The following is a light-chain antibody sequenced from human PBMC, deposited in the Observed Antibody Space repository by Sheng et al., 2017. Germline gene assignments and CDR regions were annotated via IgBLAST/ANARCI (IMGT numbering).Light chain of an antibody. CDR1: NIGSES. Sequence: SHVLTQTPSVSVAPGQTARITCGAKNIGSESVQWYQQKPGQAPVFVVHDDSDRPSGIPDRFSASNSGNTATLTISGTQAMDEADYYCQAWDSSIVVFGGGTKLTVL. J-gene: IGLJ2*01. CDR2: DDS. V-gene: IGLV3-21*02. CDR3: QAWDSSIVV.